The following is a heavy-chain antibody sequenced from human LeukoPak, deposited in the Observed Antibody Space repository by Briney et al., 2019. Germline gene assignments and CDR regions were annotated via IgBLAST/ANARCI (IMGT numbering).Heavy chain of an antibody. CDR2: IIPILGIA. J-gene: IGHJ4*02. D-gene: IGHD1-14*01. V-gene: IGHV1-69*04. Sequence: ASVKVSCKASGGTFSSYAISWVRQAPGQGLEWMGRIIPILGIANYAQKFQGRVTMTTDTSTSTAYMELRSLRSDDTAVYYCARDITEEYFDYWGQGTLVTVSS. CDR1: GGTFSSYA. CDR3: ARDITEEYFDY.